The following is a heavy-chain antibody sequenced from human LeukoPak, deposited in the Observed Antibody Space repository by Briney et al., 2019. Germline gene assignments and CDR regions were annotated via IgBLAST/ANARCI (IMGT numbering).Heavy chain of an antibody. CDR2: INHSGST. CDR3: ARLSRRSAFDI. D-gene: IGHD3-16*02. V-gene: IGHV4-38-2*02. CDR1: DYSISSSYY. J-gene: IGHJ3*02. Sequence: SETLSLTCTVSDYSISSSYYWGWIRQPPGKGLEWIGEINHSGSTNYNPSLKSRVTISVDTSKNQFSLKLSSVTAADTAVYYCARLSRRSAFDIWGQGTMVTVSS.